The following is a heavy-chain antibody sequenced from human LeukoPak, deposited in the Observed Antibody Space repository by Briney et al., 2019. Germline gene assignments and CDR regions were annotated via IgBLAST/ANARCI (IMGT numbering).Heavy chain of an antibody. CDR1: EFTFSSYW. CDR3: ARRYCSGGGCYLDH. Sequence: PGGSLRLSCAASEFTFSSYWILWVRQPPGKGLVWVSGINGDGRSTSYADSVKGRFTISRDNTENTLYLQMNSLRAEDTAVYYCARRYCSGGGCYLDHWGQGTLVIVSS. CDR2: INGDGRST. J-gene: IGHJ4*02. D-gene: IGHD2-15*01. V-gene: IGHV3-74*01.